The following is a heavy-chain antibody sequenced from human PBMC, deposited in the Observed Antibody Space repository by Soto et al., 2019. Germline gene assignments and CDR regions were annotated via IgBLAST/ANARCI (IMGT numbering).Heavy chain of an antibody. CDR3: ARGNGSVVVPAGQYNWFDP. J-gene: IGHJ5*02. Sequence: GASVKVSFTASGYTFTSYDINWVRQATGQGLEWMGWMNPNSGNTGYAQKFQGRVTMTRNTSISTAYMELSSLRSEDTAVYYCARGNGSVVVPAGQYNWFDPWGQGTLVTVSS. D-gene: IGHD2-2*01. CDR1: GYTFTSYD. CDR2: MNPNSGNT. V-gene: IGHV1-8*01.